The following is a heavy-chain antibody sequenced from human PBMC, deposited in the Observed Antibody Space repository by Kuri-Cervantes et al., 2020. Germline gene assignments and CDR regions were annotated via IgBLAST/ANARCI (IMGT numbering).Heavy chain of an antibody. D-gene: IGHD3-9*01. CDR3: ARETPNKGPYDILTGYDSPYYYYYGMDV. V-gene: IGHV3-48*01. CDR1: GITLRRYC. Sequence: AGSLRLSCAASGITLRRYCMTSFPQAPGKGLECVSYISSSSSTIYYADSVKGRFTISRDNAKNSLYLQMNSLRAEDTAVYYCARETPNKGPYDILTGYDSPYYYYYGMDVWGPGNTVTVSS. CDR2: ISSSSSTI. J-gene: IGHJ6*01.